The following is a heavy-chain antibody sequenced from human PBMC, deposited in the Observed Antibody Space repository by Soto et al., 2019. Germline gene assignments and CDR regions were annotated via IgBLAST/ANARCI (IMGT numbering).Heavy chain of an antibody. CDR2: SYYSGRT. V-gene: IGHV4-59*12. J-gene: IGHJ4*02. CDR3: ARVPYY. CDR1: GGSINNYY. Sequence: PSETLSLTCTVSGGSINNYYWSWIRQPPGKGLEWIGYSYYSGRTSYNPSLKSRVTISVDTSKNQFSLKLSSVTAADTAVYYCARVPYYWGQGTLVTVSS.